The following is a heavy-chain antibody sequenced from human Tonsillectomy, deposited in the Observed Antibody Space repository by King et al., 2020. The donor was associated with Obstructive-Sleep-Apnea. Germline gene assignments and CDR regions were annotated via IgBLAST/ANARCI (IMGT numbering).Heavy chain of an antibody. CDR1: GGSISSSSYY. CDR2: IYYSGST. Sequence: QLQESGPGLVKPSETLSLTCTVSGGSISSSSYYWGWIRQPPGKGLEWIGSIYYSGSTYYNPSLKSRVTISVDTSKNQFSLKLSSVTAADTAVYYCAGARPHCSSTSCYPYYFDYWGQGTLVTVSS. D-gene: IGHD2-2*01. CDR3: AGARPHCSSTSCYPYYFDY. J-gene: IGHJ4*02. V-gene: IGHV4-39*07.